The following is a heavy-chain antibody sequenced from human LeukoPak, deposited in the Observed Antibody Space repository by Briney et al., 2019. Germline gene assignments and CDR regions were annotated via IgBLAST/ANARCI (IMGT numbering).Heavy chain of an antibody. CDR3: ARDRSYDTRIVDF. CDR2: IYYSGST. J-gene: IGHJ4*02. Sequence: KPSETLSLTCTVSGGSISSGVYYWSWIRQHPGKGLEWIGYIYYSGSTYYNPSLKSRVTISVDTSKNQFSLKLSSVTAADTAVYYCARDRSYDTRIVDFWGQGTLVTVSS. CDR1: GGSISSGVYY. V-gene: IGHV4-31*03. D-gene: IGHD3-22*01.